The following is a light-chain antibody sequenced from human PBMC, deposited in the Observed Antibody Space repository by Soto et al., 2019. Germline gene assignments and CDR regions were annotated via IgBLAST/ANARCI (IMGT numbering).Light chain of an antibody. CDR3: QQYNSYST. CDR2: KAS. Sequence: DIQMTQSPSTLSASVRDRVTITCRASQSISSWLAWYQQKPGKAPKLLIYKASSLESGVPSRFSGSGSGTEFTLTISSLQPDDFATYYCQQYNSYSTFGQGTKVEIE. J-gene: IGKJ1*01. CDR1: QSISSW. V-gene: IGKV1-5*03.